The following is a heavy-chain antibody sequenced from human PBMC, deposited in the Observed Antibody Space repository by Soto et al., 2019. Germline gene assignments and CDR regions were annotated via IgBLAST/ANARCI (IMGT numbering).Heavy chain of an antibody. D-gene: IGHD3-22*01. Sequence: GASVKVSCKASGYTFTSYGISWVRQAPGQGLEWIGWISAYNGNTNYAQKLQGRVTMTTDTSTSTAYMELRSLRSDDTAVYYCARVPVDSGVYYFDYWGQGTRVTVSS. CDR2: ISAYNGNT. CDR3: ARVPVDSGVYYFDY. CDR1: GYTFTSYG. V-gene: IGHV1-18*01. J-gene: IGHJ4*02.